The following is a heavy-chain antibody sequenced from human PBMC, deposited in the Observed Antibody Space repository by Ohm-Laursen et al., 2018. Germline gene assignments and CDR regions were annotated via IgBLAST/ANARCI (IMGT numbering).Heavy chain of an antibody. CDR1: GFTFSSYW. CDR3: AKSAPCSSTSCYSGGYFDY. CDR2: ISYDGSNK. D-gene: IGHD2-2*01. J-gene: IGHJ4*02. Sequence: SLRLSCSASGFTFSSYWMSWVRQAPGKGLEWVAVISYDGSNKYYADSVKGRFTISRDNSKNTLYLQMNSLRAEDTAVYYCAKSAPCSSTSCYSGGYFDYWGQGTLVTVSS. V-gene: IGHV3-30*18.